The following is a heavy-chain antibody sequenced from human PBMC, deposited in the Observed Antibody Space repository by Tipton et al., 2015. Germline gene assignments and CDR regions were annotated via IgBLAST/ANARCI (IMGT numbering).Heavy chain of an antibody. CDR1: GDTFSNYG. V-gene: IGHV1-69*06. J-gene: IGHJ4*02. Sequence: QVQLVQSGPEVKKPGSSVKVSCKASGDTFSNYGISWVRQAPGQGLDWMGGIIPISTTANYAQKFQGRVTITADKSTSTAYMELTSLRSEDTAVYFCAIGFEWLSDWGQGTLVTVSS. CDR2: IIPISTTA. D-gene: IGHD3-3*01. CDR3: AIGFEWLSD.